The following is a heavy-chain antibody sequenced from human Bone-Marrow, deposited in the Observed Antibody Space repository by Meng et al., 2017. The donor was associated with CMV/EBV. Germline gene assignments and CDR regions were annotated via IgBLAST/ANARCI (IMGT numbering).Heavy chain of an antibody. J-gene: IGHJ4*02. V-gene: IGHV4-61*01. D-gene: IGHD1-14*01. Sequence: PCPVSGYPVSSCSYYWTWIRQPPGKGLECIGYSYYSGISDYNPSLRSRVTISVDTSMNQFSLKLDSVTAADTAVYFCVRGRTNFDYWGPGTLVTVSS. CDR3: VRGRTNFDY. CDR1: GYPVSSCSYY. CDR2: SYYSGIS.